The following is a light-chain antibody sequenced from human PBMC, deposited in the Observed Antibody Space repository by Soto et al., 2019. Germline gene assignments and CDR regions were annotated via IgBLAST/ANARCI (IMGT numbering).Light chain of an antibody. Sequence: QSVLTQPPSASGSAGQSVTISCTGTKNDIGVYDFVSWYQRHPGKAPRLIIYEVVQRPSGVPDRFSGSKSGNTASLTVSGLQAADEADYFCKSYAGSNTYVFGSGTKVTVL. CDR2: EVV. J-gene: IGLJ1*01. CDR3: KSYAGSNTYV. V-gene: IGLV2-8*01. CDR1: KNDIGVYDF.